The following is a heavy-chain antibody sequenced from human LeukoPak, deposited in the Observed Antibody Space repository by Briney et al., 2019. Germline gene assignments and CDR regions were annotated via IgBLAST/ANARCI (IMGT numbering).Heavy chain of an antibody. V-gene: IGHV3-11*04. CDR2: ISSSGSTI. CDR3: AIQITMIVVVPYFDY. J-gene: IGHJ4*02. D-gene: IGHD3-22*01. Sequence: GGSLRLSCAASGLTFSDYYMTWIRQAPGKGLEWVAYISSSGSTIYSADSVKGRFTVSRDNAKNSLFLHMNSLRAEDTAIYYCAIQITMIVVVPYFDYWAREPWSPSPQ. CDR1: GLTFSDYY.